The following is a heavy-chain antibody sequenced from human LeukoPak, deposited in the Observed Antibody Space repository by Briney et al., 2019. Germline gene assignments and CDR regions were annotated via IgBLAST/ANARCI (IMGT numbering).Heavy chain of an antibody. CDR1: GYTFTSYG. D-gene: IGHD4-17*01. CDR3: ARESRYGETPFDY. J-gene: IGHJ4*02. CDR2: ISAYNGNT. Sequence: ASVKVSCKASGYTFTSYGISWVRQAPGQGLEWMGWISAYNGNTNYAQRLQGRVTMTTDTSTSTPYMELRSLRSDDTAVYYCARESRYGETPFDYWGQGTLVTVSS. V-gene: IGHV1-18*01.